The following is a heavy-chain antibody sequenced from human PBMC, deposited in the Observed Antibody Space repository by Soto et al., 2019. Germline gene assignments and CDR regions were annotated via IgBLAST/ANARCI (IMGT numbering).Heavy chain of an antibody. CDR2: MNPNSGNT. V-gene: IGHV1-8*01. D-gene: IGHD4-17*01. CDR1: GYTFTSYD. J-gene: IGHJ4*02. CDR3: AKDLGEDYGDYAGNY. Sequence: GASVKVSCKASGYTFTSYDINWVRQATGQGLEWMGWMNPNSGNTGNAQKFQGRVTMTRDTSTSTAYMELSSLRSEDTAVYYCAKDLGEDYGDYAGNYWGKGTLVTVPS.